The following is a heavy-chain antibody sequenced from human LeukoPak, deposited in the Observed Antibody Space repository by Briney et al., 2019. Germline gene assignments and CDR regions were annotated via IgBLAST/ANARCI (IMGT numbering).Heavy chain of an antibody. CDR3: ARDRYGDYVSDC. D-gene: IGHD4-17*01. Sequence: GESLKISCAASGFTFSSYSMNWVRQAPGKGLEWVSHISSTSRTIYYADSVKGRFTISRDNANNSLYLQLNSLRPEDTAVYFCARDRYGDYVSDCWGQGTLVTVSS. CDR2: ISSTSRTI. J-gene: IGHJ4*02. CDR1: GFTFSSYS. V-gene: IGHV3-48*01.